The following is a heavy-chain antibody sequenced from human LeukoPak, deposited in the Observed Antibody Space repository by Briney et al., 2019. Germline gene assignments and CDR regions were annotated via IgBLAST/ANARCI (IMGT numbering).Heavy chain of an antibody. V-gene: IGHV1-24*01. J-gene: IGHJ4*02. CDR3: AADYYDSSGYYSPIDY. Sequence: ASVKVSCKVSGYTLTELSMHWVRQAPGKGLEWMGGFDPEGGETIYAQKFQGRVTMTEDTSTDTAYMELSSLRSEDTAVYYCAADYYDSSGYYSPIDYWGQGTLVTVSS. CDR2: FDPEGGET. D-gene: IGHD3-22*01. CDR1: GYTLTELS.